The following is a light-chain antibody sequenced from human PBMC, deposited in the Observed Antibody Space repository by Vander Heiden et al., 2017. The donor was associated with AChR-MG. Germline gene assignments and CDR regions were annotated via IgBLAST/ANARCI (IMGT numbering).Light chain of an antibody. V-gene: IGLV2-11*01. CDR1: SRDVGAYNY. CDR3: CSYGGDYTWV. CDR2: DVT. J-gene: IGLJ3*02. Sequence: QSALNQPHSVSGSPGQSLTISCTGTSRDVGAYNYVSWYQQHPGKAPKLFIYDVTNRPSGVPDRFSGSKSGDTASLTISGLQAEDEADYYCCSYGGDYTWVFGGGTTLTVL.